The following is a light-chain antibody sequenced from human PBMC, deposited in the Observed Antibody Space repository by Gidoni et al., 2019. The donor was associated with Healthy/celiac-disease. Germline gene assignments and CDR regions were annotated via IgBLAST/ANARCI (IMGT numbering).Light chain of an antibody. J-gene: IGKJ2*04. CDR3: QQRSNWPGS. V-gene: IGKV3-11*01. CDR2: DAS. CDR1: QSVSSY. Sequence: DIVFTLSPATLSLSPGERATLSCRASQSVSSYLAWYQQKPGQAPRLLIYDASNRATRIPARFGGSESGTDFTLTIGSLEPEDFAVYYCQQRSNWPGSFGQGTKLEIK.